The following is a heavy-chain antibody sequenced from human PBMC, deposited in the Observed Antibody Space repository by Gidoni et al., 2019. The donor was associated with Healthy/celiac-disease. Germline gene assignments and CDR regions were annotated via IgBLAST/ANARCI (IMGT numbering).Heavy chain of an antibody. D-gene: IGHD6-6*01. CDR3: ARDLTAARPGVYYYYYMDV. V-gene: IGHV1-69*01. CDR2: IIPIFGTA. Sequence: QAPGQGLEWMGGIIPIFGTANYAQKFQGRVTITADESTSTAYMELSSLRSEDTDVNYCARDLTAARPGVYYYYYMDVWGKGTTVTVSS. J-gene: IGHJ6*03.